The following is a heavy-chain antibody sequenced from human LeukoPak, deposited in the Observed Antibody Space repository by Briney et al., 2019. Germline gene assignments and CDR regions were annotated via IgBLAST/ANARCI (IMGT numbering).Heavy chain of an antibody. CDR3: ARGPYSSGWHWFDP. J-gene: IGHJ5*02. V-gene: IGHV1-2*02. CDR2: INPNSGGT. Sequence: ASVKVSCKASGYTFTGYYMHWVRQAPGQGLEWMGWINPNSGGTNYAQKFQGRVTMTRDTSISTAYMELSRLGSDDTAVYYCARGPYSSGWHWFDPWGQGTLVTVSS. CDR1: GYTFTGYY. D-gene: IGHD6-19*01.